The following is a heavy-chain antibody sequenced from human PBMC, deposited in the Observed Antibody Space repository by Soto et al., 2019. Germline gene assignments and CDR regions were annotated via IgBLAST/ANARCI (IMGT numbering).Heavy chain of an antibody. J-gene: IGHJ1*01. CDR3: AKGYSSGWYAEYFQH. D-gene: IGHD6-19*01. CDR2: ISYDGSNK. CDR1: GFTFSSYG. Sequence: PGGSLRLSCAASGFTFSSYGMHWVRQAPGKGLEWVAVISYDGSNKYYADSVKGRFTISRDNSKNTLYLQMNSLRAEDTAVYYCAKGYSSGWYAEYFQHWGQGTLVTVSS. V-gene: IGHV3-30*18.